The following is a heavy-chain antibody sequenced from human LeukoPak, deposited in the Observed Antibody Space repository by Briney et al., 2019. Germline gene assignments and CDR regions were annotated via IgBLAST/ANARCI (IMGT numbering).Heavy chain of an antibody. CDR2: ISSSGSTI. V-gene: IGHV3-48*03. CDR3: ARDSGGLNYYGSGSSNYFDY. CDR1: GFTFSTYT. D-gene: IGHD3-10*01. J-gene: IGHJ4*02. Sequence: AGGSLRLSCAASGFTFSTYTMNWVRQAPGKGLEWVSYISSSGSTIYYADSVKGRFTISRDNAKNSLYLQMNSLRAEDTAVYYCARDSGGLNYYGSGSSNYFDYWGQGTLVTVSS.